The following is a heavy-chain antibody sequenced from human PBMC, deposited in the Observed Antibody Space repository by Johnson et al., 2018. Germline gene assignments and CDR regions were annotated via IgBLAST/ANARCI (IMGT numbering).Heavy chain of an antibody. Sequence: QVQLVESGGGVVQXGRSXRLXCEASGFTFTSYAMQWVRQAPGKGLEWVAAISCDGSNESYADSVKGRFTISRDNSKNTLYTQMNSLRAEGTAVYYCARAPKGYTYAWNAFDIWGQGTMVTVSS. V-gene: IGHV3-30-3*01. D-gene: IGHD5-18*01. CDR2: ISCDGSNE. CDR1: GFTFTSYA. CDR3: ARAPKGYTYAWNAFDI. J-gene: IGHJ3*02.